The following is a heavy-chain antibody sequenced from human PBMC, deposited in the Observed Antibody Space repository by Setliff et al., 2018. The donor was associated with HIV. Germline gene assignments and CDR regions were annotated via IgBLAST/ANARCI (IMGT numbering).Heavy chain of an antibody. D-gene: IGHD2-2*01. V-gene: IGHV4-39*01. J-gene: IGHJ4*02. CDR2: IYYSGST. CDR1: GGSISSNNYY. CDR3: ARQGLVLVPASIDWRLPPSPIDY. Sequence: SETLSLTCTASGGSISSNNYYWGWIRQPPGKGLEWIASIYYSGSTYYNPSLKSRITISVDTSKNQFSLRLSSVTAADTAVYYCARQGLVLVPASIDWRLPPSPIDYWGQGALVTVSS.